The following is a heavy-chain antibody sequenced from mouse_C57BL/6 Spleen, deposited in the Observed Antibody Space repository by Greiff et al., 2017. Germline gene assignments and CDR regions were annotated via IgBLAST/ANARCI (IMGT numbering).Heavy chain of an antibody. V-gene: IGHV1-75*01. CDR2: IFPGSGST. J-gene: IGHJ4*01. D-gene: IGHD1-1*01. CDR1: GYTFTDYY. Sequence: QVQLQQSGPELVKPGASVKISCKASGYTFTDYYINWVKQRPGQGLEWIGWIFPGSGSTYYNEKFKGKATLTVDKSSSTAYMLLSSLTSEDSAVYFCARHPYYYGSSLYAMDYWGQGTSVTVSS. CDR3: ARHPYYYGSSLYAMDY.